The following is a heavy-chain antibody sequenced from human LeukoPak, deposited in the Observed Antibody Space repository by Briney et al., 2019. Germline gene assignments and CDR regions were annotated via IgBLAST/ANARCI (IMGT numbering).Heavy chain of an antibody. J-gene: IGHJ4*02. V-gene: IGHV3-74*03. Sequence: GGSLRLSCAASGFTFSIYWMHWVRQAPEKGLVWVSHINGDGSDTTYADSVKGRFSISRDNAKNTLYLQMNSLRAEDTAVYYCARPSHDTSGYYFGFWGQGTPVTVSS. CDR1: GFTFSIYW. D-gene: IGHD3-22*01. CDR3: ARPSHDTSGYYFGF. CDR2: INGDGSDT.